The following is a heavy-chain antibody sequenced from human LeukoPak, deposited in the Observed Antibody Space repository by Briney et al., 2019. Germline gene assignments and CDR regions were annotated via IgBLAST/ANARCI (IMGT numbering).Heavy chain of an antibody. V-gene: IGHV3-33*01. CDR1: GFTFSSYG. CDR3: ASSTSGPDYGMDV. J-gene: IGHJ6*02. Sequence: GGSLRLSCAASGFTFSSYGMHWVRQAPGKGLEWVAVIWYDGSNKYYADSVKGRFTISRDNSKNTLYLQMNSLRAEDTAVYYCASSTSGPDYGMDVWGQGTTVTVSS. D-gene: IGHD2-2*01. CDR2: IWYDGSNK.